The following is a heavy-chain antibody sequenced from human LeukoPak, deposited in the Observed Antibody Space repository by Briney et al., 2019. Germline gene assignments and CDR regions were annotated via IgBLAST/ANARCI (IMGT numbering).Heavy chain of an antibody. Sequence: ASVRVSCKPSGYTFTGFYIHWGRQAPGQGLEWMGWISPNSGGTDYAQRFQGRVTMTRDTSISTAYMELSSLRSDDTAVYYCAIQPWGSGNNWYFDLWGRGTLVTVSS. V-gene: IGHV1-2*02. CDR3: AIQPWGSGNNWYFDL. D-gene: IGHD7-27*01. J-gene: IGHJ2*01. CDR1: GYTFTGFY. CDR2: ISPNSGGT.